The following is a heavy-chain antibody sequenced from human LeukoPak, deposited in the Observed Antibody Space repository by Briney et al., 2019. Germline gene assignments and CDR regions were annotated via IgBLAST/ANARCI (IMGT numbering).Heavy chain of an antibody. Sequence: GWSLRLSCTASGFTFGDYAMSWVRQARGKGGEGVGFIRSKAWGGTTEYAASVKGKFTISRDDSNSIAYLQMNSLKTEDTAVYYCTTSGSYYYYYYGMDVWGQGTTVTVSS. CDR1: GFTFGDYA. D-gene: IGHD3-10*01. J-gene: IGHJ6*02. CDR3: TTSGSYYYYYYGMDV. V-gene: IGHV3-49*04. CDR2: IRSKAWGGTT.